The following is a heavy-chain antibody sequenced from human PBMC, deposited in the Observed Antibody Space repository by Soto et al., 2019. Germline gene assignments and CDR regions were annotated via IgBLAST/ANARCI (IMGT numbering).Heavy chain of an antibody. CDR1: GGSISSGGYY. CDR3: ARDRIEGGHAGRWFDP. V-gene: IGHV4-31*03. CDR2: IYYSGST. Sequence: QVQLQESGPGLVKPSQTLSLTCTVSGGSISSGGYYWSWIRQHPVKGLEWIGYIYYSGSTYYNPSPRSRVTISVDTSKNQFSLKLSSVPAADTAVYYCARDRIEGGHAGRWFDPWGQGTLVTVSS. D-gene: IGHD3-16*01. J-gene: IGHJ5*02.